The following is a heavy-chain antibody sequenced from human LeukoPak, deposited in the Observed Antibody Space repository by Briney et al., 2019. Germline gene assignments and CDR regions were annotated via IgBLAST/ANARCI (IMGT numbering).Heavy chain of an antibody. CDR2: INPNSGGT. Sequence: ASVKVSCKASGYTFTGYYMHWVRQAPGQGLEWMGWINPNSGGTNYAQKFQGRVTMTRDTSTSTVYMELSSLRSEDTAVYYCARFPVVAVPSSDAFDIWGQGTMVTVSS. J-gene: IGHJ3*02. D-gene: IGHD2-15*01. CDR3: ARFPVVAVPSSDAFDI. V-gene: IGHV1-2*02. CDR1: GYTFTGYY.